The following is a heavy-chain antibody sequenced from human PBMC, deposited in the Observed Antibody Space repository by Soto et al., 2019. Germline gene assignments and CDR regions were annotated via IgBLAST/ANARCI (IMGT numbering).Heavy chain of an antibody. V-gene: IGHV1-8*01. CDR1: GYTFTSYD. CDR3: ARDVWELTDAFDI. Sequence: GASVKVSCKASGYTFTSYDINWVRQATGQGLEWKGWMNPNSGNTGYAQKFQGRVTMTRNTSISTAYMELSSLRSDDTAVYYCARDVWELTDAFDIWGQGTMVTVSS. J-gene: IGHJ3*02. D-gene: IGHD1-26*01. CDR2: MNPNSGNT.